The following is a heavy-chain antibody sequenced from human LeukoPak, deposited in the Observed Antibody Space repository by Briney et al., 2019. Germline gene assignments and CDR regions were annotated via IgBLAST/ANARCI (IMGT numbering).Heavy chain of an antibody. Sequence: GRSLRLSCAASGFIFNIYAMSWVRQAPGKGLDWVSTVSGSGDRTYYADSVKGRFTISRDNSKNTLYLQMNTLRAEDTAVYYCAKDGIVPAAFYYYYGMDVWGQGTTVTVSS. CDR1: GFIFNIYA. J-gene: IGHJ6*02. V-gene: IGHV3-23*01. D-gene: IGHD2-2*01. CDR2: VSGSGDRT. CDR3: AKDGIVPAAFYYYYGMDV.